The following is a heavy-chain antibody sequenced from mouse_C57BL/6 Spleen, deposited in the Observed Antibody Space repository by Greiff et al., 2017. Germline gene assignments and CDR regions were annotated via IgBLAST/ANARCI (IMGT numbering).Heavy chain of an antibody. CDR2: IDPETGGT. CDR1: GYTFTDYE. Sequence: VQLQQSGAELVRPGASVTLSCKASGYTFTDYEMHWVKQTPVHGLEWIGAIDPETGGTAYNQKFKGKAILTADKSSSTAYMELRSLTSEDSAVYYCTREGWFAYWGQGTLVTVSA. J-gene: IGHJ3*01. V-gene: IGHV1-15*01. CDR3: TREGWFAY.